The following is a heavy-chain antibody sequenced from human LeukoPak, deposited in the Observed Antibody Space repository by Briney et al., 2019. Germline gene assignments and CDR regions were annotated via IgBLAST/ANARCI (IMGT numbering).Heavy chain of an antibody. Sequence: PGGSLRLSCAASGFTVSSNYMSWVRQAPGKGLEWVSVIYSGGSTYYADSVKGRFTISRDNSKNTLYLQMNSLRAEDTAVYYCARGHHGGPLGYYYSMGVWGQGTTVTVSS. CDR1: GFTVSSNY. D-gene: IGHD1-14*01. J-gene: IGHJ6*02. V-gene: IGHV3-53*01. CDR3: ARGHHGGPLGYYYSMGV. CDR2: IYSGGST.